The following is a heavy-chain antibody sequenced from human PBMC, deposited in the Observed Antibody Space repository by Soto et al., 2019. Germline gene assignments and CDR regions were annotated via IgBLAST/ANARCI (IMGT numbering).Heavy chain of an antibody. D-gene: IGHD2-2*02. CDR3: ARSPNSRYCSSTSCYTRFYYGMDV. J-gene: IGHJ6*02. CDR1: GYSFTSYW. CDR2: IYPGDSDT. Sequence: PGESLKISCKGSGYSFTSYWIGWVRQMPGKVLEWMGIIYPGDSDTRYSPSFQGQVTISADKSISTAYLQWSSLKASDTAMYYCARSPNSRYCSSTSCYTRFYYGMDVWGQGXTVTVSS. V-gene: IGHV5-51*01.